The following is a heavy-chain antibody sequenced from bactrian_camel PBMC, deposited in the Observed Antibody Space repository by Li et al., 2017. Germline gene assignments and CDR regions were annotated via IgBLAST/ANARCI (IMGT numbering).Heavy chain of an antibody. D-gene: IGHD7*01. J-gene: IGHJ6*01. CDR2: INSGGAVT. Sequence: DVQLVESGGGLVQPGGSLRLSCAASGATFSSVDMSWVRQAPGKGLEWVSSINSGGAVTYYTNSVKGRFTISRDNAENTVFLQLSSVKTEDMAMYYCAKGTRVINAASWFDFWGQGTQVTVS. CDR1: GATFSSVD. V-gene: IGHV3S40*01. CDR3: AKGTRVINAASWFDF.